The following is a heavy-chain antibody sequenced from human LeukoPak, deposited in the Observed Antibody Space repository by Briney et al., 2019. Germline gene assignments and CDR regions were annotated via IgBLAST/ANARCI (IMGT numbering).Heavy chain of an antibody. Sequence: GSLRLSCAASGFTFSSYGMHWVRQAPGKGLEWVAVISYDGSNKYYADSVKGRFTISRDNSKNTLYLQMNSLRAEDTAVYYCAKDGIAAAGTPFDPWGQGTLVTVSS. CDR3: AKDGIAAAGTPFDP. CDR2: ISYDGSNK. CDR1: GFTFSSYG. D-gene: IGHD6-13*01. J-gene: IGHJ5*02. V-gene: IGHV3-30*18.